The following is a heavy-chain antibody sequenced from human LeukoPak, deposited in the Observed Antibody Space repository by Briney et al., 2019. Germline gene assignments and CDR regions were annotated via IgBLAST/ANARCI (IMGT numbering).Heavy chain of an antibody. J-gene: IGHJ4*02. CDR2: IYHSVST. V-gene: IGHV4-4*02. CDR3: ARDPDGIVGAPGDY. D-gene: IGHD1-26*01. CDR1: GGSISSSNW. Sequence: SETLSLTCAVSGGSISSSNWWSWVRQPPGKGLEWNGEIYHSVSTNYNPSLKSRVTVSVDKSKNQFSLKLSSVTAADTAVYYCARDPDGIVGAPGDYWGQGTLVTVSS.